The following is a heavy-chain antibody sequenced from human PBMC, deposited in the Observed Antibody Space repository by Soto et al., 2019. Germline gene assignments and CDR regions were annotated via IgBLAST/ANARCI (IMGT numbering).Heavy chain of an antibody. V-gene: IGHV1-8*01. J-gene: IGHJ6*03. CDR1: GYTFTSYD. Sequence: ASVKVSCKASGYTFTSYDINWVRQATGQGLEWMGWMNPNSGNTGYAQKFQGRVTMTRNTSISTAYMELSSLRSEDTAVYYCRLYSENYYYMDVWGKGTTVTVSS. D-gene: IGHD6-13*01. CDR3: RLYSENYYYMDV. CDR2: MNPNSGNT.